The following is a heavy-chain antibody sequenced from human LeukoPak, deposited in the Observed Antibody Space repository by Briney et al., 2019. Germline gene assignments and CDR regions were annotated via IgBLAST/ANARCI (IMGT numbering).Heavy chain of an antibody. CDR2: ISGGSGFV. CDR1: GFTFSDSY. Sequence: PGGSLRLSCAASGFTFSDSYMTWIRQAPGKGLECVAYISGGSGFVSHADSMKGRFTISRDNAKNSLYLQMNSLRLDDTAVYYCAKRSTVTTFRYLDYWGQGILVTVSS. D-gene: IGHD4-17*01. V-gene: IGHV3-11*01. J-gene: IGHJ4*02. CDR3: AKRSTVTTFRYLDY.